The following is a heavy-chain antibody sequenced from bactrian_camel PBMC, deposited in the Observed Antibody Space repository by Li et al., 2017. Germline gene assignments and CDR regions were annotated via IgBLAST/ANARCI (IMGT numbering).Heavy chain of an antibody. CDR1: RYTFSAYC. D-gene: IGHD1*01. CDR2: IDSDGST. CDR3: AARSVGWCPLFEHWLGKRAYTPGGYFAT. J-gene: IGHJ4*01. Sequence: HVQLVESGGGSVQAGGSLTLSCDASRYTFSAYCMGWSRQDPGKERVGVAAIDSDGSTHYGDSVKGRFTVSVDNARKTLYLQMNDLKPEDTAMYYCAARSVGWCPLFEHWLGKRAYTPGGYFATGARGPRSPSP. V-gene: IGHV3S9*01.